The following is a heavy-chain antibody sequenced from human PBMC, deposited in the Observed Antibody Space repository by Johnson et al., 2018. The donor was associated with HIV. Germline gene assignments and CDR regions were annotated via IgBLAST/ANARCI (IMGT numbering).Heavy chain of an antibody. CDR1: RFTFSSYG. Sequence: QMLLVESGGGVVQPGRSLRLSCAASRFTFSSYGMHWVRQAPGKGLEWVAVISYDGGNKYYADSVKGRFTISRDNSKNTLYLQMNSLRDEDTAVYYCAKDEALGWELDPDAFDIWGQGTMVTVSS. CDR3: AKDEALGWELDPDAFDI. CDR2: ISYDGGNK. V-gene: IGHV3-30*18. J-gene: IGHJ3*02. D-gene: IGHD1-26*01.